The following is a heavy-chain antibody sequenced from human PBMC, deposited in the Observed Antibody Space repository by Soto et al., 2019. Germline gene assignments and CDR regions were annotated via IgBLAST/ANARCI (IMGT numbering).Heavy chain of an antibody. J-gene: IGHJ4*02. D-gene: IGHD3-22*01. CDR2: IIPIFGTA. CDR3: ARAPYYDSSGSPYYFDY. V-gene: IGHV1-69*12. CDR1: GGTFSSYA. Sequence: QVQLVQSGAEVKKPGSSXKVSCKASGGTFSSYAISWVRQAPGQGLEWMGGIIPIFGTANYAQKFQGRVTITADESTSTAYMELSSLRSEDTAVYYCARAPYYDSSGSPYYFDYWGQGTLVTVSS.